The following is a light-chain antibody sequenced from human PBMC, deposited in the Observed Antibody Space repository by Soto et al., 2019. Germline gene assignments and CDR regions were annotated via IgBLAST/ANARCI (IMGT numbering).Light chain of an antibody. CDR2: RNN. V-gene: IGLV1-47*01. CDR3: GGWDDSLSGPV. CDR1: SSNIGSNY. Sequence: QSVLTQPPSASGTPGQRVTISCSGSSSNIGSNYVYWYQQLPGTAPKLLIYRNNQRPSGVPARFSGSKSGTSASLAISGLRSEDEADYYCGGWDDSLSGPVFGGGTKLTVL. J-gene: IGLJ2*01.